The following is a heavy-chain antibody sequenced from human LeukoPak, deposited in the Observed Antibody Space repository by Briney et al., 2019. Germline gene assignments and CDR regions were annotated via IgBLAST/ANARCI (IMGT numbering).Heavy chain of an antibody. D-gene: IGHD1-26*01. J-gene: IGHJ4*02. V-gene: IGHV3-48*04. CDR1: GFTFSDSS. CDR3: TAGGATSFDY. CDR2: LGYSNTTR. Sequence: PGGSLRLSCAASGFTFSDSSVNWVRQAPGKGLEWVSYLGYSNTTRYYADSVKGRFTISRDNAKNSLFLHMNSLRAEDTAVYYCTAGGATSFDYWGQGTLVTVSS.